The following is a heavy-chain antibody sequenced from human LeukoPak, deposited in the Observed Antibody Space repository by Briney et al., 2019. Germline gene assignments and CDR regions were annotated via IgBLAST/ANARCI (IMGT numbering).Heavy chain of an antibody. CDR2: IWYDGSNK. J-gene: IGHJ4*02. D-gene: IGHD5-12*01. CDR1: GFTFSSYG. V-gene: IGHV3-33*01. CDR3: AREISSSGYPLDY. Sequence: GRSLRLSCAASGFTFSSYGMHWVRQAPGKGLEWLAVIWYDGSNKYYADSVKGRFTISRDNSKNTLYLQMNSLRAEDTAVYYCAREISSSGYPLDYWGQGTLVTVSS.